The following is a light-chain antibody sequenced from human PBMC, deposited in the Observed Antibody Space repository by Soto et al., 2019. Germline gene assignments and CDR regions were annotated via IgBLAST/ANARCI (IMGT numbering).Light chain of an antibody. CDR1: HDINNY. J-gene: IGKJ5*01. V-gene: IGKV1-33*01. Sequence: DIQMTQSPSSLSASVGDRVTIICQASHDINNYLNWYQQKPGKAPKLLIYDSSNLEIGVPSRFSGRGYGTRFSFTIGSLQPEDIATYYRQKFDNLPFTVGQGTRQEIK. CDR3: QKFDNLPFT. CDR2: DSS.